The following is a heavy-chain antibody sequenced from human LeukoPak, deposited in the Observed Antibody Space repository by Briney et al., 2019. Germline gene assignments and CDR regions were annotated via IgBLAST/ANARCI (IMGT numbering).Heavy chain of an antibody. V-gene: IGHV4-34*01. CDR3: ARHAPLGYSSVSYPPPNWFDP. CDR1: GGSFSGYY. Sequence: SETLSLTCAVYGGSFSGYYWSWIRQPPGKGLEWIGEINHSGSTNYNPSLKSRVTISVDTSKNQFSLKLSSVTAADTAVYHCARHAPLGYSSVSYPPPNWFDPWGQGTLVTVSS. D-gene: IGHD6-19*01. J-gene: IGHJ5*02. CDR2: INHSGST.